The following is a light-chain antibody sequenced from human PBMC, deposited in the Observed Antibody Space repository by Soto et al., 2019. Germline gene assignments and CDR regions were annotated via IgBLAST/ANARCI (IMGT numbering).Light chain of an antibody. CDR2: AAS. J-gene: IGKJ1*01. CDR1: QSISSY. Sequence: DFQMTQSPSSLSASVGDRVTITFRASQSISSYLNWYQQKPGKAPKLLIYAASSLQSGVPSRFSGSGSGTDFTLTISSLQPEDFATYYCQQSYSTPPTFGQGTKVDIK. CDR3: QQSYSTPPT. V-gene: IGKV1-39*01.